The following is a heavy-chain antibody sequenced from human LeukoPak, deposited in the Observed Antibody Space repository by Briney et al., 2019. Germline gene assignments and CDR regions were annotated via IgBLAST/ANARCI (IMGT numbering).Heavy chain of an antibody. V-gene: IGHV4-39*01. CDR2: IHYSGTT. J-gene: IGHJ4*02. Sequence: SETLSLTCTVSGGSICSSISTNYWNWVRQPPGKGLEWIGSIHYSGTTYYNPSLESRATISVDTSKNQFSVKLTSVTAADTAVYYCARKGTIAPTGASHFDYWGQGTLVTVSS. D-gene: IGHD6-13*01. CDR1: GGSICSSISTNY. CDR3: ARKGTIAPTGASHFDY.